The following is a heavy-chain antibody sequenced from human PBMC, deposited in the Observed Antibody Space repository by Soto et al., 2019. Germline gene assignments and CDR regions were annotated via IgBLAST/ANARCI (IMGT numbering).Heavy chain of an antibody. CDR3: AKSSGYYDWFDP. V-gene: IGHV1-18*01. J-gene: IGHJ5*02. CDR2: ISAYNGNT. CDR1: GYTFTSYG. D-gene: IGHD3-22*01. Sequence: ASVKVSCKASGYTFTSYGISWVRQAPGQGLEWMGWISAYNGNTNYAQKLQGRVTMTTDTSTSTAYMELRSLRSDVTAVYYCAKSSGYYDWFDPWGQGTLVTVSS.